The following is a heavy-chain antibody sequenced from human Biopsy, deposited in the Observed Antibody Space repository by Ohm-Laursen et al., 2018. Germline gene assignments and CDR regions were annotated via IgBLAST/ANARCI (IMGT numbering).Heavy chain of an antibody. CDR3: AKGGYCTTTCCYMDVDY. CDR1: GFTFHTYA. D-gene: IGHD2-2*02. CDR2: ISGSGGST. J-gene: IGHJ4*02. V-gene: IGHV3-23*01. Sequence: SLRLSCAASGFTFHTYAMNWVRQAPGKGLEWVSTISGSGGSTYYADSVKGRFTISRDASKNTLYLLMNSLRDEDTAMYYFAKGGYCTTTCCYMDVDYWGQGTLVTVSS.